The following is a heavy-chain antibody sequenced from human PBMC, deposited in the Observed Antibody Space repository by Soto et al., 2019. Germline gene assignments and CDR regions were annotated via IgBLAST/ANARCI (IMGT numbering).Heavy chain of an antibody. Sequence: GGSLRLSCAASGFTVSSYAMSWVRQAPGKGLEWVSAISGSGGSTYYADPVKGRFTISRDNSKNTLYLQMNSLRAEDTAVYYCAKVKGYDYFPVTYFDYWGQGTLVTVSS. CDR2: ISGSGGST. D-gene: IGHD4-17*01. V-gene: IGHV3-23*01. CDR3: AKVKGYDYFPVTYFDY. CDR1: GFTVSSYA. J-gene: IGHJ4*02.